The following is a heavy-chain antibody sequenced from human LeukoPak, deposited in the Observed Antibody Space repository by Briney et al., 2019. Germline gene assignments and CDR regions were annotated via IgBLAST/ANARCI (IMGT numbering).Heavy chain of an antibody. CDR3: ARYGGSRAFDI. Sequence: SETLSLTCTVSGGSISTSNYYWGWIRQPPGKGLEWIGNIFYSGSTYYSPSLKSRVTISVDTSKNQFSLKLSSVTAADTAVYYCARYGGSRAFDIWGQGTMVTVSS. V-gene: IGHV4-39*07. CDR1: GGSISTSNYY. D-gene: IGHD4-23*01. J-gene: IGHJ3*02. CDR2: IFYSGST.